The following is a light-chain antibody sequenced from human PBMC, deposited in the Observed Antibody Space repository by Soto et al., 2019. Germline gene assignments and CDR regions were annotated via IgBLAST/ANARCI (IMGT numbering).Light chain of an antibody. Sequence: QSXLXXXXSXXXAPXXXXXXXXXGXXXXIGAGYDVHWYQQLPGTAPKLLIYGNSNRPSGVPDRFSGSKSGTSASLAITGLQAEDEADYYCQSYDSSQSALFGGGTKVTVL. CDR3: QSYDSSQSAL. J-gene: IGLJ3*02. V-gene: IGLV1-40*01. CDR2: GNS. CDR1: XXXIGAGYD.